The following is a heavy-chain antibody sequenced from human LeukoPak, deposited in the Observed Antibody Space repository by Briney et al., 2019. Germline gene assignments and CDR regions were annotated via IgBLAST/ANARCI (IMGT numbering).Heavy chain of an antibody. J-gene: IGHJ4*02. Sequence: GGSLRLSCAASGFTFSSYSMNWVRQAPGKGLEWVSSISSSSSYIYYADSVKGRFTISRDNSKNTLHLQMNSLRAEDTAVYYCAREFSSSSYYFDYWGQGTLVTVSS. D-gene: IGHD6-6*01. CDR1: GFTFSSYS. V-gene: IGHV3-21*04. CDR3: AREFSSSSYYFDY. CDR2: ISSSSSYI.